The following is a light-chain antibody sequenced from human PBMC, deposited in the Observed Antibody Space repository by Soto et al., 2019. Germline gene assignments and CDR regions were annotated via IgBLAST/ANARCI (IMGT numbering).Light chain of an antibody. Sequence: DMEMTHSDDSLRVSLCESSNLTCKSSQSVLYSSNNKNYLAWYQQKPGQPPKLLIYWASTRESGVPERFSGSGSGTDFTLTIRRLQAEDVAVYYCQQYYTTPPMYNFGKGHKVDI. V-gene: IGKV4-1*01. CDR3: QQYYTTPPMYN. CDR1: QSVLYSSNNKNY. CDR2: WAS. J-gene: IGKJ2*01.